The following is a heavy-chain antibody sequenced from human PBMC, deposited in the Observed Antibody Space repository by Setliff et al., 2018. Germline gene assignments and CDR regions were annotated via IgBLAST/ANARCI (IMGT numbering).Heavy chain of an antibody. CDR3: ARATLTIFGVVTPFDY. CDR1: GFNFRTYW. Sequence: GGSLRLSCAATGFNFRTYWMHWVRQGPGKGPEWVARTNSDGSTIYYADSVKGRFTISRDNAKNSLYLQMNSLRAEDTAVYYCARATLTIFGVVTPFDYWGQGTLVTVSS. D-gene: IGHD3-3*01. V-gene: IGHV3-74*01. J-gene: IGHJ4*02. CDR2: TNSDGSTI.